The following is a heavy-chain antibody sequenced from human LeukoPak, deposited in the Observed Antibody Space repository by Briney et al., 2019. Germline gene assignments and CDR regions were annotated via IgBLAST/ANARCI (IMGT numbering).Heavy chain of an antibody. CDR2: ICYSGST. Sequence: PSETLSLTCTVSGGSVSSGRYYWSWLRQPPGKGLEWIGYICYSGSTNYNPSLKSRVTISVDTSKNQFSLKLSSVTAADTAVYYCAREPRNYDFWSGYYTVDVWGQGTTVTVSS. CDR1: GGSVSSGRYY. D-gene: IGHD3-3*01. J-gene: IGHJ6*02. V-gene: IGHV4-61*01. CDR3: AREPRNYDFWSGYYTVDV.